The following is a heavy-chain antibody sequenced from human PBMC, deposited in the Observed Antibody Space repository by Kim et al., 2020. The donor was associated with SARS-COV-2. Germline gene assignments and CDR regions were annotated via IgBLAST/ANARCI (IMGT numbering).Heavy chain of an antibody. J-gene: IGHJ5*02. Sequence: GGSLRLSCAASGFTFSSYAMSWVRQAPGKGLEWVSAISGSGAGTYYADSVKGRFTISRDNSKNTLYLQMNSLRAEDTAVYYCAKDFSHSSSWINWFDPWGQGTLVTVSS. CDR2: ISGSGAGT. CDR3: AKDFSHSSSWINWFDP. V-gene: IGHV3-23*01. CDR1: GFTFSSYA. D-gene: IGHD6-13*01.